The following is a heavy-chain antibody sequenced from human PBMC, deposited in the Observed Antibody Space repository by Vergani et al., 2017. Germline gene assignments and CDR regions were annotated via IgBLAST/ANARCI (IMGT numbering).Heavy chain of an antibody. D-gene: IGHD4-17*01. V-gene: IGHV4-34*01. CDR2: INHSGST. CDR1: GGSFSGYY. CDR3: ASGPLAVTTGGY. J-gene: IGHJ4*02. Sequence: QVQLQQWGAGLLKPSETLSLTCAVYGGSFSGYYWSWIRQPPGKGLEWIGEINHSGSTNYNPSLKSRVTISVDTSKNQFSLKLSSVTAADTAVYYCASGPLAVTTGGYWGQGTLVTVSS.